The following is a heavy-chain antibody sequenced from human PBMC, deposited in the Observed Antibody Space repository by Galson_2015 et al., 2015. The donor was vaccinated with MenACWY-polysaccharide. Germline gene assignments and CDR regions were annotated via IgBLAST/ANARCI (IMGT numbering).Heavy chain of an antibody. CDR2: INTDGSST. D-gene: IGHD2-21*02. CDR1: GFTFGTYW. V-gene: IGHV3-74*01. CDR3: ARDPHCGAGCSIHDAFDV. Sequence: SLRLSCAASGFTFGTYWVHWVRQAPGEGLVWVSRINTDGSSTSYADSVKGRFTVSRDSAKNTVYLQMNSLRAEDTAVYYCARDPHCGAGCSIHDAFDVWGQGTKVTVSS. J-gene: IGHJ3*01.